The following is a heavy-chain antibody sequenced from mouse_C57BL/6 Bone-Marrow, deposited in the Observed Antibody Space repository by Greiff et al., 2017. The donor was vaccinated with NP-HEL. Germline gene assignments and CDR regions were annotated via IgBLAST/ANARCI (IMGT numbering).Heavy chain of an antibody. Sequence: EVQLVESGGGLVQPGESLKLSCESNEYEFPSHNMSWVRKTPEKRLELVAAINSDGGSTYYPDTMERRFIISRDNTKKTLYLQMSSLRSEDTALYYCARGAYYYGSREGWYFDVWGTGTTVTVSS. V-gene: IGHV5-2*01. J-gene: IGHJ1*03. D-gene: IGHD1-1*01. CDR2: INSDGGST. CDR1: EYEFPSHN. CDR3: ARGAYYYGSREGWYFDV.